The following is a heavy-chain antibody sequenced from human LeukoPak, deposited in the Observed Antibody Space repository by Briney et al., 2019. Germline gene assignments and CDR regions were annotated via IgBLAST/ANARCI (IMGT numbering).Heavy chain of an antibody. V-gene: IGHV4-39*01. J-gene: IGHJ4*02. CDR1: GGSISGSSYY. D-gene: IGHD3-22*01. CDR3: ARGVDSSGSFDY. Sequence: SETLSLTCTVSGGSISGSSYYWGWIRQPPGKGLEWIGSIYYSGSTYYNPSLKSRVTISVDTSKNQFSPKLSSVTAADTAVYYCARGVDSSGSFDYWGQGTLVTVSS. CDR2: IYYSGST.